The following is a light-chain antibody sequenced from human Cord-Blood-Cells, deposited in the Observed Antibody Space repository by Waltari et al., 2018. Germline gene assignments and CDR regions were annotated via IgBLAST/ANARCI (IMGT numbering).Light chain of an antibody. CDR2: EDS. V-gene: IGLV3-1*01. CDR3: QAWDSSTVV. J-gene: IGLJ2*01. Sequence: SYELTQPPSVSASPGQTASITCSGDKLGDKYACWYQQKPGQSPVLVIYEDSQRPSGIPERFCGAYCGNTATLTISGTQAMDEADYYCQAWDSSTVVFGGGTKLTVL. CDR1: KLGDKY.